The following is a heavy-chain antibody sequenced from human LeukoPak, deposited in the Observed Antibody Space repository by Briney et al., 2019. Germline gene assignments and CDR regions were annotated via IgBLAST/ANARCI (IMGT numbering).Heavy chain of an antibody. CDR3: ASTHYYGSGRRTYRFDP. CDR1: GCTFDDYG. V-gene: IGHV3-20*04. J-gene: IGHJ5*02. D-gene: IGHD3-10*01. Sequence: GGSLRLSCAASGCTFDDYGMSWVRQAPGKGLEWVTGINWNGGSTGYADSVKGRFTISRDNAKNSLYLQMNSRRTEDTAVYYCASTHYYGSGRRTYRFDPWGQGTLVTVSS. CDR2: INWNGGST.